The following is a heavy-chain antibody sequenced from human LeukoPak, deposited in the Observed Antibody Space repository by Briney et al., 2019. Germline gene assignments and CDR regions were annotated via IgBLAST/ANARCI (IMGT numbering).Heavy chain of an antibody. CDR1: GFIFSTYS. J-gene: IGHJ5*02. CDR3: ARVGDYDSSGYYGWFDP. D-gene: IGHD3-22*01. Sequence: GSLRLSCSASGFIFSTYSMTWVRQPPGKGLEWIGEINHSGSTNYNPSLKSRVTISVDTSKNQFSLKLSSVTAADTAVYYCARVGDYDSSGYYGWFDPWAQGTLVTVSS. V-gene: IGHV4-34*01. CDR2: INHSGST.